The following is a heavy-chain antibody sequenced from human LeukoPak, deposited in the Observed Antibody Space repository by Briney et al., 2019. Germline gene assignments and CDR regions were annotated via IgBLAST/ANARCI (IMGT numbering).Heavy chain of an antibody. Sequence: SDTLSLLCTVSGGSISSYYWNWIRQPPGKGLEWIGYISYSGTTNFNPSLKSRVNISLDTSKKQFSLKLTSATAADTAVYYCARGDDYKSTLFDYWGQGTLVTVSS. V-gene: IGHV4-59*07. D-gene: IGHD5-12*01. CDR1: GGSISSYY. J-gene: IGHJ4*02. CDR3: ARGDDYKSTLFDY. CDR2: ISYSGTT.